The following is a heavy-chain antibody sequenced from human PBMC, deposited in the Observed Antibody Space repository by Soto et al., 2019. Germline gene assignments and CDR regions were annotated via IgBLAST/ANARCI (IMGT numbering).Heavy chain of an antibody. CDR1: GGSISSGGYY. V-gene: IGHV4-31*03. CDR3: AGGYSYGYLVFGY. Sequence: SETLSLTCTVSGGSISSGGYYWIWIRHHPGKGLEWIGYIYYSGSTYYNPSLKSRVTISVDTSKNQFSLKLSSVTAADTAVYYCAGGYSYGYLVFGYWGQGTLVTVSS. J-gene: IGHJ4*02. D-gene: IGHD5-18*01. CDR2: IYYSGST.